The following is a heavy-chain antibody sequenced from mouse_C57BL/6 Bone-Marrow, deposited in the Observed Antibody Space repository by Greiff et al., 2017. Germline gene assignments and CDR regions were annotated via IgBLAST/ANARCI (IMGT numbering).Heavy chain of an antibody. CDR3: AYGNYENAMDY. CDR2: ICPRSGNI. J-gene: IGHJ4*01. Sequence: VQLLESGAGLGRPGGSVKLSCTASGYTFTSYGISWVQQRTGKGLEWIGEICPRSGNIYYNEKVKGQATLTSDKSSRTAYMELRSLTSEDSAVYCCAYGNYENAMDYWGQGTSVTVSS. CDR1: GYTFTSYG. V-gene: IGHV1-81*01. D-gene: IGHD2-10*02.